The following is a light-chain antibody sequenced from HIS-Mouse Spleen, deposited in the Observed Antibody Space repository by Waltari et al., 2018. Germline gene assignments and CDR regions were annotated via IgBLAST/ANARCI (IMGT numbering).Light chain of an antibody. V-gene: IGKV1-9*01. Sequence: DIQLTQSPSFLSASVGDRVTITCRASRGISSYLAWYQQKPGKAPKLLIYAASTLQSGVPSWFIGSGAGTEFTLTISSLQPEDFATYYCQQLNSYPPTFGQGTKVEIK. J-gene: IGKJ1*01. CDR2: AAS. CDR1: RGISSY. CDR3: QQLNSYPPT.